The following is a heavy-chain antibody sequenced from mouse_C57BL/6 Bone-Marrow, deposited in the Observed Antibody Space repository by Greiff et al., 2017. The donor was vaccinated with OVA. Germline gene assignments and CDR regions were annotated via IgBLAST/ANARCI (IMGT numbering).Heavy chain of an antibody. CDR3: ARANYYGSSNYAMDY. Sequence: EVQLVESEGGLVQPGSSMKLSCTASGFTFSDYYMAWVRQVPEKGLEWVANINYDGSSTYYLDSLKSRFIISRDNAKNILYLQMSSLKSEDTATYYCARANYYGSSNYAMDYWGQGTSVTVSS. CDR2: INYDGSST. V-gene: IGHV5-16*01. D-gene: IGHD1-1*01. CDR1: GFTFSDYY. J-gene: IGHJ4*01.